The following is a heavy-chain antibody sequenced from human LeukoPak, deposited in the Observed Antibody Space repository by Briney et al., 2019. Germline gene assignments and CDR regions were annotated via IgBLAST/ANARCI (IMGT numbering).Heavy chain of an antibody. CDR2: IYTSGST. D-gene: IGHD1-14*01. J-gene: IGHJ6*03. V-gene: IGHV4-4*07. Sequence: SETLSLTCTVSGGSISSYYWSWIRQPAGKGLEWIGRIYTSGSTNYNPSLKSRVTMSVDTSKNQFSLKLSSVTAADTAVYYCARSLITTGYYYYYYMDVWGKGTTVTVSS. CDR1: GGSISSYY. CDR3: ARSLITTGYYYYYYMDV.